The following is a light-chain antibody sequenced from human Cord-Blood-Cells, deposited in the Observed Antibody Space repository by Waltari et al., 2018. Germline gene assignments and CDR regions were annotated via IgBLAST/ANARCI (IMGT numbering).Light chain of an antibody. J-gene: IGLJ3*02. CDR1: SSDVGCYNL. CDR2: EDS. V-gene: IGLV2-23*01. Sequence: QSALTQPASVSGSPGQSITISCTGTSSDVGCYNLVSWYHQPPGKAPKLMIYEDSKRPSGVSNRFSGSKSGNTASLTISGLQAEDEADYYCCSYAGSSTWVFGGGTKLTVL. CDR3: CSYAGSSTWV.